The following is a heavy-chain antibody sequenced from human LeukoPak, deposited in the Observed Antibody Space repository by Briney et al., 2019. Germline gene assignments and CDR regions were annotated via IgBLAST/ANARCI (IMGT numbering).Heavy chain of an antibody. D-gene: IGHD2-21*02. CDR1: GFVFSTFS. CDR2: ITRSRSYT. V-gene: IGHV3-21*01. J-gene: IGHJ4*02. CDR3: ARDRQGGDYPNTFDY. Sequence: AGGSLRLSCAASGFVFSTFSMNWVRQAPGKGLEWVSSITRSRSYTFYPDSVKGRFTISRDNAKNSLYLQMNSLRAEDTAVYYCARDRQGGDYPNTFDYWGQGTLVTVSS.